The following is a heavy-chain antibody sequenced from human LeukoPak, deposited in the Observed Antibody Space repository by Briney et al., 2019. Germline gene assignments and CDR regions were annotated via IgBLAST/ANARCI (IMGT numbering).Heavy chain of an antibody. Sequence: ASVKVSCKASGYTFTSYGISWVRQAPRQGLEWMGLISAYNGNTNYAQKLQGRVTMTTDTSTSTAYMELRSLRSDDTAVYYCARGEDYYGSGSPLDYWGQGTLVTVSS. V-gene: IGHV1-18*01. D-gene: IGHD3-10*01. J-gene: IGHJ4*02. CDR2: ISAYNGNT. CDR3: ARGEDYYGSGSPLDY. CDR1: GYTFTSYG.